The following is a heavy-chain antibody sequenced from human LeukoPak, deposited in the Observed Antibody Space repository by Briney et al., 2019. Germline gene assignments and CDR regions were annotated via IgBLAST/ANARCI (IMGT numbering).Heavy chain of an antibody. J-gene: IGHJ2*01. CDR2: IWYDGSNK. Sequence: GGSLRLSCAASGFTFSSYGMHWVRQAPGKGLEWVAVIWYDGSNKYYADSVKGRFTISRDNSKNTLYLQMNSLRAEDTAVHYCARGTVTTGPWYFDLWGRGTLVTVSS. D-gene: IGHD4-17*01. V-gene: IGHV3-33*01. CDR1: GFTFSSYG. CDR3: ARGTVTTGPWYFDL.